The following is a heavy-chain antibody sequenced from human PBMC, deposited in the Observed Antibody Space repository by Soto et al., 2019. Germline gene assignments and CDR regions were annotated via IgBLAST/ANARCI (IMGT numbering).Heavy chain of an antibody. J-gene: IGHJ4*02. D-gene: IGHD6-6*01. CDR1: GGAFSGDY. CDR2: INHSGSI. Sequence: PSEALSLTCAVYGGAFSGDYCSWIRQPPGRGLEWSGEINHSGSINYNPSLKSRVTISVDTSKTQFSLKLRSVNAADTAVYYCARGLHMQFVIWRFDYWGQGALVASPQ. CDR3: ARGLHMQFVIWRFDY. V-gene: IGHV4-34*01.